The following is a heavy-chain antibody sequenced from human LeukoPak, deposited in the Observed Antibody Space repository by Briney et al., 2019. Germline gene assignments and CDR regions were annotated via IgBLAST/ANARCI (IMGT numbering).Heavy chain of an antibody. CDR3: ARGRRDYGDYPY. Sequence: GGSLRLSCAASGFIVSGNYLSWVRPAPGKGLEWVSVIYSGGDTYAPDSVKGRFTTSRDYTKNTVYLQMSSLRVEDTAVYYCARGRRDYGDYPYWGQGTLVTVSS. V-gene: IGHV3-53*01. J-gene: IGHJ4*02. CDR1: GFIVSGNY. D-gene: IGHD4-17*01. CDR2: IYSGGDT.